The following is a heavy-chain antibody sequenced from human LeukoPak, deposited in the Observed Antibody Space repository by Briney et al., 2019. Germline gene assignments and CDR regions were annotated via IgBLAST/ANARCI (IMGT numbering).Heavy chain of an antibody. CDR3: ARGPYDGTYYFDY. Sequence: SVKVSCKVSGGTFSNYAISWVRQAPGQGLEWVGRIVPIVDVTNNAQKLQGRVTITADKSTSTAYMELSSLTSEETAVYYCARGPYDGTYYFDYWGQGTLVTVSS. D-gene: IGHD3-16*01. CDR1: GGTFSNYA. CDR2: IVPIVDVT. V-gene: IGHV1-69*04. J-gene: IGHJ4*02.